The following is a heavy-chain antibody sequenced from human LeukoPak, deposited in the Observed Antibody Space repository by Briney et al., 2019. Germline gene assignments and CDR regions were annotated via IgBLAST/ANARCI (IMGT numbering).Heavy chain of an antibody. V-gene: IGHV3-30-3*01. Sequence: GGSLRLSCAASGFTFSSYAMHWVRQAPGKGLEWVAVISYDGSNKYYADSVKGRFTISRDNSKNTLYLQMNSLRAGDTAVYYCARDLGLEAETYFDYWGQGTLVTVSS. D-gene: IGHD3-3*01. CDR2: ISYDGSNK. CDR1: GFTFSSYA. J-gene: IGHJ4*02. CDR3: ARDLGLEAETYFDY.